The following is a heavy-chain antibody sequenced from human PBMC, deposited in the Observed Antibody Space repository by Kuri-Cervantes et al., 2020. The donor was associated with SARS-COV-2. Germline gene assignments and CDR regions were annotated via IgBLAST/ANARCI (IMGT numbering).Heavy chain of an antibody. CDR1: GSTLSSYA. CDR3: ARDRVGVHDC. V-gene: IGHV3-30-3*01. CDR2: ISYDGNTT. Sequence: GESLKISCAASGSTLSSYAIHWVRQAPGKGLEWVAFISYDGNTTYYADSVKGRFTISRDNSRNSLFLQMNSRRTEDTAIYYCARDRVGVHDCWDQGTLVTVSS. J-gene: IGHJ4*02. D-gene: IGHD2-21*01.